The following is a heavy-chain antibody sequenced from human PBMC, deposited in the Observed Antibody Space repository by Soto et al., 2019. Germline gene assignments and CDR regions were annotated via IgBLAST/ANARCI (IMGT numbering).Heavy chain of an antibody. D-gene: IGHD2-15*01. Sequence: QVQLVQSGAEVKKPGASVKVSCKASGYTFTGYYMPWVRQAPGQGLEWMGWINPNSGGTNYAQKIQGSVTMTRHTSISTAYMELSKLRSDDTAVYYCAILGGERGYCIGGSGPFDYWGQGTLVTVSS. V-gene: IGHV1-2*04. CDR2: INPNSGGT. CDR3: AILGGERGYCIGGSGPFDY. J-gene: IGHJ4*02. CDR1: GYTFTGYY.